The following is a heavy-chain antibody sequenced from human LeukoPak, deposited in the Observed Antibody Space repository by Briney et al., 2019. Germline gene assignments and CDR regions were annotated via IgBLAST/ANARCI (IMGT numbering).Heavy chain of an antibody. CDR1: GGTFSSYA. V-gene: IGHV1-69*06. D-gene: IGHD3-10*01. J-gene: IGHJ6*04. CDR3: ARRLTPFGITTVRGPMDV. CDR2: IIPIFGTA. Sequence: SVKVSCKASGGTFSSYAISWVRQAPGQGLEWMGGIIPIFGTANYAQKFQGRVTITADKSTSTAYMELSSLRSEDTAVYYCARRLTPFGITTVRGPMDVWGKGTTVTVSS.